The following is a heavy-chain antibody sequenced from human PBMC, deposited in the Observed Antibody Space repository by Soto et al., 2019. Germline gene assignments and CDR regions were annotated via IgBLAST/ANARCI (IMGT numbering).Heavy chain of an antibody. CDR3: ARAFLSNDYGYYPDY. V-gene: IGHV4-30-4*01. CDR2: IYYSGST. Sequence: QVQLQESGPGLVKPSQTLSLTCTVSGGSISSGDYYWSWIRQPPGKGLEWIGYIYYSGSTYYNPSLKSRVTRSVDTSKNQLSLKLSSVTAADTAVYYCARAFLSNDYGYYPDYWGQGTLVTVSS. D-gene: IGHD4-17*01. CDR1: GGSISSGDYY. J-gene: IGHJ4*02.